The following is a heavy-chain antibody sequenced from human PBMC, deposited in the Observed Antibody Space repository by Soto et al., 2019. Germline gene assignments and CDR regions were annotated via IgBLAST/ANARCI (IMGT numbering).Heavy chain of an antibody. J-gene: IGHJ6*02. CDR3: ARNRLQLWSTTSYGMDV. D-gene: IGHD5-18*01. CDR2: LYNSGTT. V-gene: IGHV4-4*07. CDR1: GASISSYY. Sequence: PSETLSLTCTVSGASISSYYCTWIRQPAGKGLEWIGRLYNSGTTDYNPSLKSRVTMSLDTSKNLFSQKLRSVTAADTAVYYCARNRLQLWSTTSYGMDVWGQGTTVIVSS.